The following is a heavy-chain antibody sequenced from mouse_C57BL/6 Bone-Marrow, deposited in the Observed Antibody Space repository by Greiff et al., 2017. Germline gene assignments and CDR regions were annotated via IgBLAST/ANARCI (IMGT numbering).Heavy chain of an antibody. CDR1: GFTFSSYA. V-gene: IGHV5-9-1*02. D-gene: IGHD1-1*01. CDR3: TNYYGSSFYAMDY. Sequence: EVKLMESGEGLVKPGGSLKLSCAASGFTFSSYAMSWVRQTPEKRLEWVAYISSGGDYIYYADTVKGRFTISRDNARNTLYLQMSSLKSEDTAMYYCTNYYGSSFYAMDYWGQGTSVTVSS. CDR2: ISSGGDYI. J-gene: IGHJ4*01.